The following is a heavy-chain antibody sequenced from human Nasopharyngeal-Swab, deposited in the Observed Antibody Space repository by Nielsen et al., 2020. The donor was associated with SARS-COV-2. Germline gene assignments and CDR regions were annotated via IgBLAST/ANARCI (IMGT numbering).Heavy chain of an antibody. CDR3: ARGRREWLLYRFYYYYMDV. D-gene: IGHD3-3*01. J-gene: IGHJ6*03. Sequence: ASVKVSCKASGYTFTSYDISWVRQATGQGLEWMGWMNPNSGNTGYAQKFQGRVTMTRNTSISTAYMELSSLRSEDTAVYYCARGRREWLLYRFYYYYMDVWGKGTTVTVSS. CDR2: MNPNSGNT. V-gene: IGHV1-8*01. CDR1: GYTFTSYD.